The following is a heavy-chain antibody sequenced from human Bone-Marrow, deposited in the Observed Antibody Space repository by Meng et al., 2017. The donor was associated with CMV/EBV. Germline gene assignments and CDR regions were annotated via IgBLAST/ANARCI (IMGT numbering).Heavy chain of an antibody. CDR2: ISYDGTYK. CDR1: GVTFGGYG. J-gene: IGHJ4*01. CDR3: ARELQTGAVAGVLVY. Sequence: GESLKISCVASGVTFGGYGMHWVRQAPGKGLEWVAVISYDGTYKYYAESVKGRFTISRDNSKNTVYLQMNSLRAEDTAVFYCARELQTGAVAGVLVYWGHGTLVTVSS. D-gene: IGHD6-19*01. V-gene: IGHV3-30*04.